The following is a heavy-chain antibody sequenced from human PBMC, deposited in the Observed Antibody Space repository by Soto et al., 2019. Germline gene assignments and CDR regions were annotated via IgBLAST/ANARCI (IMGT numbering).Heavy chain of an antibody. Sequence: EVQLVESGGGLVQPGGSLRLSCAASGFTFSSYWMHWVRQAPGKGLVWVSRINSDGSSTSYADSVKGRFTISRDNAKNTLYLQMNSLRAEDTAVYYCARVNHYGSGSYSSFDYWGQGTLVTVSS. D-gene: IGHD3-10*01. CDR3: ARVNHYGSGSYSSFDY. CDR2: INSDGSST. J-gene: IGHJ4*02. V-gene: IGHV3-74*01. CDR1: GFTFSSYW.